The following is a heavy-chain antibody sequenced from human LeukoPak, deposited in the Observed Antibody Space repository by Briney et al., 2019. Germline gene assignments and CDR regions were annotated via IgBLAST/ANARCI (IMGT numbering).Heavy chain of an antibody. J-gene: IGHJ4*02. D-gene: IGHD4-23*01. CDR3: ARAGNGFYFDY. Sequence: PGGSLRLSCAVSGFIFSSYTMNWVRQAPGKGLEWVSSISSSSTYTYRADSLKGRFTISRDNAKNSLYLQMNGLRAEDTAVYYCARAGNGFYFDYWGQGTLVTVSS. V-gene: IGHV3-21*01. CDR2: ISSSSTYT. CDR1: GFIFSSYT.